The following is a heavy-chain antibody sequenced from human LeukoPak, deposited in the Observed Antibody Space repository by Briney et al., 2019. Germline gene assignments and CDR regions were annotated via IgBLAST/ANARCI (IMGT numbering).Heavy chain of an antibody. V-gene: IGHV4-31*03. CDR1: GGSISSGGYY. CDR3: ARTNRYCSGGSCYSWSFDY. Sequence: SETLSLTCTVSGGSISSGGYYWSWIRQHPGKGLEWIGYIYYSGSTYYNPSLKSRVTISVDTSMNQFSLKLSSVTAADTAVYYCARTNRYCSGGSCYSWSFDYWGQGTLVTVSS. J-gene: IGHJ4*02. D-gene: IGHD2-15*01. CDR2: IYYSGST.